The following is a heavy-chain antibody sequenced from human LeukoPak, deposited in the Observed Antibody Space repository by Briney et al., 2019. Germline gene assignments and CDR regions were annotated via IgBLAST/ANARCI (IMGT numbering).Heavy chain of an antibody. V-gene: IGHV4-61*02. D-gene: IGHD3-22*01. CDR3: ARDLQGYGSSGYLDY. J-gene: IGHJ4*02. CDR1: GGSISSGSYY. CDR2: TYTSGST. Sequence: PLQTLSLTCTVSGGSISSGSYYWSWIRQPAGKGLEWIGRTYTSGSTNYNPSLKSRVTISVDTSKNQFSLKLSSVTAADTAVYYCARDLQGYGSSGYLDYWGQGTLVTVSS.